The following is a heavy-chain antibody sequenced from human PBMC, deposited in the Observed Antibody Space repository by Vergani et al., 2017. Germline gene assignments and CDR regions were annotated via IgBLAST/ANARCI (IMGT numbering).Heavy chain of an antibody. CDR3: ACTPEPPLFQH. V-gene: IGHV4-59*01. D-gene: IGHD1-14*01. CDR2: IYYSGST. J-gene: IGHJ1*01. CDR1: GGSISSYY. Sequence: QVQLQESGPGLVKPSETLSLTCTVSGGSISSYYWRWIRQPPRKGLEGIGYIYYSGSTNYNPSLKRRVTISVDTSKNQFSLKLSSVTAADTAVYYCACTPEPPLFQHWGQGTLVTVSS.